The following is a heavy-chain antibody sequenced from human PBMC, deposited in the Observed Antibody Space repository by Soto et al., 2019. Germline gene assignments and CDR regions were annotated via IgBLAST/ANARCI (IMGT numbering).Heavy chain of an antibody. CDR1: GGSISSGGYH. D-gene: IGHD3-3*01. Sequence: SETLSLTCTVSGGSISSGGYHWSWIRQHPGKGLEWIGYIYYSGSTNYNPSLKSRVTISVDTSTNQFSLKLSSVTAADTAVYYCARVPYYDFWSGYYKDYYYYGMDVWGQGTTVTVSS. CDR3: ARVPYYDFWSGYYKDYYYYGMDV. V-gene: IGHV4-61*08. J-gene: IGHJ6*02. CDR2: IYYSGST.